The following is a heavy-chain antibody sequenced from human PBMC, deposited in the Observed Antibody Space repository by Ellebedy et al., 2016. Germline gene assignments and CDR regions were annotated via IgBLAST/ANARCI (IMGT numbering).Heavy chain of an antibody. V-gene: IGHV1-2*04. D-gene: IGHD5-18*01. CDR1: GYTFTGYY. J-gene: IGHJ4*02. Sequence: ASVKVSCKASGYTFTGYYMHWVRQAPGQGLEWMGWINPNSGGTNYAQKFQGWVTMTRDTSISTAYMELSRLRSDDTAVYYCARGVRGYSYGYHDYWGQGTLVTVSS. CDR3: ARGVRGYSYGYHDY. CDR2: INPNSGGT.